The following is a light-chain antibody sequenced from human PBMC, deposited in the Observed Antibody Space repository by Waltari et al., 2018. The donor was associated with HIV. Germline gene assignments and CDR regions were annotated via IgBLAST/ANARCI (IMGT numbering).Light chain of an antibody. J-gene: IGKJ5*01. CDR2: GAS. Sequence: DIQLTQSPSFLSASVGDRVSITCRASRDVINFLAWYQKKPGTAPKLLIYGASTLQSGVPSRFGVSGSGAQFTLTINSLQPDDFATYYCQQSDSYPLTFGQGTRL. CDR3: QQSDSYPLT. V-gene: IGKV1-9*01. CDR1: RDVINF.